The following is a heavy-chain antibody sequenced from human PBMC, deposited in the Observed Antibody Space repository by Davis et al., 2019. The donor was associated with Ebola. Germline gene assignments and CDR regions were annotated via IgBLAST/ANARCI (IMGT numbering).Heavy chain of an antibody. CDR2: VHHSGRT. V-gene: IGHV4-39*01. J-gene: IGHJ5*02. CDR3: ATSNWFDP. Sequence: SETLSLTCTVSGGSINIRSYYWGWIRQPPGKGLEWIGSVHHSGRTCYNPSLKSRLTISIDTSKNQFSLKLTSVTAADTSVYYCATSNWFDPWGQGTLVTVSS. CDR1: GGSINIRSYY.